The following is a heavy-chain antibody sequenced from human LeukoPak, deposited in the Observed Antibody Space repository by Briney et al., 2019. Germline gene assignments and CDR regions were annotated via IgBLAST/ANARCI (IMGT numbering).Heavy chain of an antibody. Sequence: PGGSLRLSCAASGFTFSSYAMSWVRQAPGKGLGWVSTIVDTGDGTFYADSVRGRFTISRDSSKNTLYLQMNSLRADDTAVYYCAKERGPPLPNYHMDVWGKGTTVTVSS. CDR1: GFTFSSYA. CDR3: AKERGPPLPNYHMDV. CDR2: IVDTGDGT. J-gene: IGHJ6*03. V-gene: IGHV3-23*01. D-gene: IGHD4/OR15-4a*01.